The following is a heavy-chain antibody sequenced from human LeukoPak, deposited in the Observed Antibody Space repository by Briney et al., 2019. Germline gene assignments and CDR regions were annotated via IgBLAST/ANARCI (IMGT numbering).Heavy chain of an antibody. CDR2: ISSSGSTI. D-gene: IGHD3-22*01. V-gene: IGHV3-11*01. J-gene: IGHJ5*02. Sequence: KPGGSLRLSCAASGFTFSDYYMSWIRQAPGKGLEWVSYISSSGSTIYYADSVKGRFTISRDNAKNTLYLQMNSLRAEDTAVYYCAKEHTQHYYDSRFDPWGQGTLVTVSS. CDR3: AKEHTQHYYDSRFDP. CDR1: GFTFSDYY.